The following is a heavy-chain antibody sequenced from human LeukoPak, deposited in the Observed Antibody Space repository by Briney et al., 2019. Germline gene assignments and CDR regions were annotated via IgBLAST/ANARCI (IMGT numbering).Heavy chain of an antibody. Sequence: SETLSLTCTVSGGSISSRRYYWGWIRQPPGKGLEWLGSIYYRGTTYYSPPHKSRVTISVDTSKNQFSLRLSSVTAADTAVYYCARTIGDYVPYFDYWGQGTLVTVSS. V-gene: IGHV4-39*01. CDR3: ARTIGDYVPYFDY. J-gene: IGHJ4*02. D-gene: IGHD4-17*01. CDR1: GGSISSRRYY. CDR2: IYYRGTT.